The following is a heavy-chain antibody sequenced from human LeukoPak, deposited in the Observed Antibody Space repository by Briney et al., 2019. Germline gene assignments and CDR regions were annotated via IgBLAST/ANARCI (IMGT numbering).Heavy chain of an antibody. CDR2: IYYSGST. CDR1: GGSISSYY. V-gene: IGHV4-59*01. D-gene: IGHD6-13*01. J-gene: IGHJ4*02. Sequence: KPSETLSLTCTVSGGSISSYYWTWIRQPPGKGLEWIGYIYYSGSTNYNPSLKSRVTISVDTSKNQFSLKLSSVTAADTAMYYCATVPPVRAATGTGFSFDYWGQGTLVTVSS. CDR3: ATVPPVRAATGTGFSFDY.